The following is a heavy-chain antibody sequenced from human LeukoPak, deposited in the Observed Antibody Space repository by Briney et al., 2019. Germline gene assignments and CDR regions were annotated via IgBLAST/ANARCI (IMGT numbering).Heavy chain of an antibody. CDR2: INPSGGST. CDR1: GYTFTSYY. J-gene: IGHJ4*02. Sequence: GASVKVSCKASGYTFTSYYMHWVRQAPGQGLEWMGIINPSGGSTSYAQKLQGRVIMTTDTSTNTAYLELRSLRSDDTAVYYCARDLSNSWFDYWGQGTLVTVSS. D-gene: IGHD4-11*01. V-gene: IGHV1-46*01. CDR3: ARDLSNSWFDY.